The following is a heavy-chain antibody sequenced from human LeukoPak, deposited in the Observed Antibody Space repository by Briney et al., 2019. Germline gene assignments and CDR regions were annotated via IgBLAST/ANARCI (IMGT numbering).Heavy chain of an antibody. V-gene: IGHV4-61*02. D-gene: IGHD3-9*01. CDR3: AREDYDILTGYYPYYYMDV. J-gene: IGHJ6*03. Sequence: PSETLSLTCTVSGGSIYSGDYYWNWIRQPPGKGLEWIGRIYTSGSTNYNPSLKSRVTMSVDTSKNQFSLKLSSVTAADTAVYYCAREDYDILTGYYPYYYMDVWGKGTTVTVSS. CDR2: IYTSGST. CDR1: GGSIYSGDYY.